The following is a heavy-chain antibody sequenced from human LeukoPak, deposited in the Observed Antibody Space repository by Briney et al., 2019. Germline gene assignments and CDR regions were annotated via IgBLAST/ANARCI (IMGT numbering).Heavy chain of an antibody. CDR3: ARFSGGLGY. V-gene: IGHV3-21*01. CDR2: ISSSSSYI. Sequence: PGGSLRLSCAASGFTFDDYAMNWVRQAPGKGLEWVSSISSSSSYIYYADSVKGRFTISRDNAKNSLYLQMNSLRAEDTAVYYCARFSGGLGYWGQGTLVTVSS. CDR1: GFTFDDYA. D-gene: IGHD2-15*01. J-gene: IGHJ4*02.